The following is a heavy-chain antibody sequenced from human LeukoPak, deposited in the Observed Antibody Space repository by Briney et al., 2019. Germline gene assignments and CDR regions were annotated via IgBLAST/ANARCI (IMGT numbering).Heavy chain of an antibody. Sequence: GGSLRLSCVASGLTFSSYRMHWVRQAPGKGVVWVSLINGDGSTTIYADSVKGRFTISRDNAKNTLYLQMNSLRAEDTAVYYCARPFSTSWYVVDYWGQGTLVTVSS. J-gene: IGHJ4*02. V-gene: IGHV3-74*01. CDR2: INGDGSTT. D-gene: IGHD6-13*01. CDR1: GLTFSSYR. CDR3: ARPFSTSWYVVDY.